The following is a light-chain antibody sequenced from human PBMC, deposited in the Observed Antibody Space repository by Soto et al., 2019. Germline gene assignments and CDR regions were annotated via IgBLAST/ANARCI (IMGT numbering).Light chain of an antibody. CDR3: SSYTTSSAHYV. CDR1: GSDVGGFNY. Sequence: QSALTQPASVSGSPGRSITISCTGTGSDVGGFNYVSWYQHHPGKAPKLIIFEVSNRPSGVSSRFSGSKSGNSASLTISGLQAEDEADYFCSSYTTSSAHYVFGTGTKVTVL. V-gene: IGLV2-14*01. CDR2: EVS. J-gene: IGLJ1*01.